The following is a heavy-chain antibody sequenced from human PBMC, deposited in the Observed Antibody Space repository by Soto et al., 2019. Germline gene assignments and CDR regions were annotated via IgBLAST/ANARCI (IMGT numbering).Heavy chain of an antibody. Sequence: SETLSLTCTVSGGSISSYYWSWIRQPPGKGLEWIGYIYYSGSTNYNPSLKSRVTISVDTSKNQFSLKLSSVTAADTAVYYCAGGDSSGYYYGYWGQGTLVTVSS. D-gene: IGHD3-22*01. CDR3: AGGDSSGYYYGY. CDR2: IYYSGST. CDR1: GGSISSYY. V-gene: IGHV4-59*08. J-gene: IGHJ4*02.